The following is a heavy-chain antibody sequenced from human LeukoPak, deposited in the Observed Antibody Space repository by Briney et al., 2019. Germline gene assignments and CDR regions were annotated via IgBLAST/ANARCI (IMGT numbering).Heavy chain of an antibody. J-gene: IGHJ4*02. CDR1: GFTFSSYW. CDR3: ARDTYDISGYYYGPFDY. Sequence: GGSLRLSCAASGFTFSSYWMHWVRQAPGKGLVWVSRINTDGSSTSYADSVKGRFTISRDNAKNTLYLQMNSLRAEDTAVYYRARDTYDISGYYYGPFDYWGQGTLVTVAS. D-gene: IGHD3-22*01. V-gene: IGHV3-74*01. CDR2: INTDGSST.